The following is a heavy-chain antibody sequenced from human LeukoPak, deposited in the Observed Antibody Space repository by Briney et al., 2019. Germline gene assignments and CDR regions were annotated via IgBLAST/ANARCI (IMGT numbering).Heavy chain of an antibody. CDR1: GGTFSSYA. D-gene: IGHD2-2*01. CDR3: AGGYCSSTSCYVSDY. Sequence: GASVKVSCKASGGTFSSYAISWERQAPGQGLEWMGGIIPIFGTANYAQKFQGRVTITADKSTSTAYMELSSLRSEDTAVYYCAGGYCSSTSCYVSDYWGQGTLVTVSS. CDR2: IIPIFGTA. V-gene: IGHV1-69*06. J-gene: IGHJ4*02.